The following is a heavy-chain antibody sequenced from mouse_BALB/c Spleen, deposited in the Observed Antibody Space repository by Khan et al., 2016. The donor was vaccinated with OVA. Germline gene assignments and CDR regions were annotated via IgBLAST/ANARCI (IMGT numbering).Heavy chain of an antibody. J-gene: IGHJ4*01. Sequence: VQLQQSGPELVKPGASVKISCKTSGYTFTENTLHWVKQSHGQGLEWIGVINPKNGVTSYNQKFKGKVTLTVDKSSSTAYMEFRSLTSEDSAVYYCARDAGRYWGQGTSVTVSS. V-gene: IGHV1-18*01. D-gene: IGHD3-3*01. CDR2: INPKNGVT. CDR3: ARDAGRY. CDR1: GYTFTENT.